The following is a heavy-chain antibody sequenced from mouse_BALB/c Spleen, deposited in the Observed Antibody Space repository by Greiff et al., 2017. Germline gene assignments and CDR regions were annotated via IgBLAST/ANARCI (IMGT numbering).Heavy chain of an antibody. V-gene: IGHV5-9-3*01. D-gene: IGHD3-2*02. CDR2: ISSGGSYT. J-gene: IGHJ2*01. CDR1: GFTFSSYA. CDR3: ASDQDYFDY. Sequence: EVKVVESGGGLVKPGGSLKLSCAASGFTFSSYAMSWVRQTPEKRLEWVATISSGGSYTYYPDSVKGRFTISRDNAKNTLYLQMSSLRSEDTAMYYCASDQDYFDYWGQGTTLTVSS.